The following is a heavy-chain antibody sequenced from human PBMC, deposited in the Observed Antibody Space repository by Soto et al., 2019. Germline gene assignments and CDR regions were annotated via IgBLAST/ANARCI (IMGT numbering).Heavy chain of an antibody. Sequence: SETLSLTCAVYGGSFSGYYWSWTRQPPGKGLEWIGEINHSGSTNYNPSLKSRVTISVDTSKNQFSLKLSSVTAADTAVYYCARVGGSYFGVDYFDYWGQGTLVTVSS. CDR2: INHSGST. D-gene: IGHD1-26*01. CDR3: ARVGGSYFGVDYFDY. V-gene: IGHV4-34*01. J-gene: IGHJ4*02. CDR1: GGSFSGYY.